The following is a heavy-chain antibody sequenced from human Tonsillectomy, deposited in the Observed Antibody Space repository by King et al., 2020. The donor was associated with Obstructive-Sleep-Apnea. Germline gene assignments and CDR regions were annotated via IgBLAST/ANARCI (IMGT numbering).Heavy chain of an antibody. J-gene: IGHJ5*02. CDR2: ISGYNANT. CDR1: GYTFTSYG. D-gene: IGHD4-17*01. V-gene: IGHV1-18*04. CDR3: ARDEPDGASNWFDP. Sequence: QLVQSGAQVKKPGASVKVSCKASGYTFTSYGISWVRQAPGQGLEWMGWISGYNANTDYAQKFHDRVTMTTDTSTTTAYMELRSLTSDATAGYYCARDEPDGASNWFDPWGQGTLVTVSS.